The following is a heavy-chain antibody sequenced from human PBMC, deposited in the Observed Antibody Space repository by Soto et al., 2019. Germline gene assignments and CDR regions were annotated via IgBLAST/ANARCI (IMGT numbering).Heavy chain of an antibody. CDR2: IYYSGST. Sequence: PSEALSLTCTVSGGSISSYYWSWIRQPPGKGLEWIGYIYYSGSTNYNPSLKSRVTISVDTSKNQFSLKLSSVTAADTAVYYCARGQSDFWSGYYMDYWGQGTLVTVSS. CDR3: ARGQSDFWSGYYMDY. V-gene: IGHV4-59*01. D-gene: IGHD3-3*01. CDR1: GGSISSYY. J-gene: IGHJ4*02.